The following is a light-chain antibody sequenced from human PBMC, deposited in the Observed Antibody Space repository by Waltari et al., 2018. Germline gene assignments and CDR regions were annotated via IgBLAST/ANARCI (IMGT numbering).Light chain of an antibody. J-gene: IGKJ1*01. CDR3: QNYERLPVT. V-gene: IGKV3-20*01. CDR1: QSNGRT. Sequence: SCRASQSNGRTLTWDQQKPGQSPRLLMYGASIRAAGIPDRFSGSGSGTDFILTITRLEPEDFAVYYCQNYERLPVTFGQGTKVEIK. CDR2: GAS.